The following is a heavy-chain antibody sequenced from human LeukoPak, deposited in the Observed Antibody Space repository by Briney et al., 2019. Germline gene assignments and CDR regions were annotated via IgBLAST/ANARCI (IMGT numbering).Heavy chain of an antibody. V-gene: IGHV1-46*01. CDR1: GYTFTSYY. D-gene: IGHD2-2*01. Sequence: ASVKVSCKASGYTFTSYYMHWVRQAPGQGLEWMGIINPSGGSTSYAQKFQGRVTMTRDMSTSTVYMELSSLRSEDTAVYHCARDNRDIVVVPAAPGPNWCDPWGQGTLVSVFS. CDR3: ARDNRDIVVVPAAPGPNWCDP. J-gene: IGHJ5*02. CDR2: INPSGGST.